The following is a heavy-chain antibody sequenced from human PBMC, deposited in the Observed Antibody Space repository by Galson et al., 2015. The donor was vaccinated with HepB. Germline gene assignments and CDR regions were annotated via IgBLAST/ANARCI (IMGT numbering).Heavy chain of an antibody. CDR3: ARWGYDFWSGYCDH. CDR2: ITAGGGAT. Sequence: SLRLSCAASGFTFTTYAMTWVRQAPGKGLEWVSTITAGGGATYYADSVKGRFTISRDNSKSTTYLQINSLRAEDTAVYYCARWGYDFWSGYCDHWGQGTLVTVSS. V-gene: IGHV3-23*01. CDR1: GFTFTTYA. J-gene: IGHJ4*02. D-gene: IGHD3-3*01.